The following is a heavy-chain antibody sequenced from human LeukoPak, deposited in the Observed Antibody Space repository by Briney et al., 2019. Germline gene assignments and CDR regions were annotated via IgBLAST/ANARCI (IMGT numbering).Heavy chain of an antibody. CDR1: GYTFTGYY. D-gene: IGHD2-2*01. Sequence: ASVKVSCKASGYTFTGYYMHWVRQAPGQGLEWMGRINPNSGGTNYAQKFRGRVTMTRDTSISTAYMELSRLRSDDTAVYYCARGGRHIVVVPAALGDYWGQGTLVTVSS. CDR2: INPNSGGT. J-gene: IGHJ4*02. CDR3: ARGGRHIVVVPAALGDY. V-gene: IGHV1-2*06.